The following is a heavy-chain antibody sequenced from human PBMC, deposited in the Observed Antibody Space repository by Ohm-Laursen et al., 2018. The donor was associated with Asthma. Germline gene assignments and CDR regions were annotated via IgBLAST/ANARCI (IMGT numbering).Heavy chain of an antibody. J-gene: IGHJ4*02. CDR1: GITFSKAW. Sequence: SLRLSCSASGITFSKAWMSWVRQAPGKGLEWVARIKSNTYGGATDYPASAKGRFTISRDDSKNTLYLQMNSLKTEDTAVYYCTTEEQQLVDYWGQGTLVTVSS. CDR3: TTEEQQLVDY. V-gene: IGHV3-15*01. D-gene: IGHD6-13*01. CDR2: IKSNTYGGAT.